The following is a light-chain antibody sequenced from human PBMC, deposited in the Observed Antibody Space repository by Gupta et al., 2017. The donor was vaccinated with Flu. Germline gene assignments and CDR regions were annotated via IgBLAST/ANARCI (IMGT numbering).Light chain of an antibody. V-gene: IGKV1-5*03. CDR3: QQYKSNPFT. CDR1: QSINSC. J-gene: IGKJ1*01. Sequence: GDRVTITCRASQSINSCLAWFQQKPGEAPKSLIYTASNLESGVPSRFSGSGSGTEFTLTISSLQPDDFATYYCQQYKSNPFTFGHGTKVEIK. CDR2: TAS.